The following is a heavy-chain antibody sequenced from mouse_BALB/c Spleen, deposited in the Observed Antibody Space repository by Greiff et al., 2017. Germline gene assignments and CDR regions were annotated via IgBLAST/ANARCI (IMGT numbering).Heavy chain of an antibody. CDR1: GFTFSSYA. D-gene: IGHD1-2*01. CDR2: ISSGGSYT. J-gene: IGHJ4*01. V-gene: IGHV5-9-3*01. Sequence: EVKLVESGGGLVKPGGSLNLSCAASGFTFSSYAMSWVRQTPEKRLEWVATISSGGSYTYYPDSVKGRFTISRDNAKNTLYLQMSSLRSEDTAMYYCARRSYYYGFYYAMDYWGQGTSVTVSS. CDR3: ARRSYYYGFYYAMDY.